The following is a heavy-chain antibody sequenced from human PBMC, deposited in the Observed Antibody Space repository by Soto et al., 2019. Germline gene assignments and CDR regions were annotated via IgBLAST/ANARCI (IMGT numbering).Heavy chain of an antibody. D-gene: IGHD5-12*01. Sequence: QVQLVQSGAEVKKPGASVKVSCKASGYTFTSYGISWVRQAPGQGLEWMGWISAYNGNTNYAQKLQGRVTMTTDTSTSTAYMELRSLRSDDTAVYSCARDVEMGYSGYVQFDYWGQGTLVTVSS. CDR3: ARDVEMGYSGYVQFDY. CDR2: ISAYNGNT. V-gene: IGHV1-18*01. CDR1: GYTFTSYG. J-gene: IGHJ4*02.